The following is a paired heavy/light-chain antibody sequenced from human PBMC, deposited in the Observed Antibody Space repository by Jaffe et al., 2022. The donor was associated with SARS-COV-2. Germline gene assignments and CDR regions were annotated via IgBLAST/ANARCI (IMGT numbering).Heavy chain of an antibody. CDR1: GGSFSGYY. CDR3: ARADCDSTGYCGWFDP. J-gene: IGHJ5*02. Sequence: QVQLHQWGAGLLKPSETLSLTCAVYGGSFSGYYWTWIRQPPGKGLEWLGDIYHSGSTRYNPSLESRVMISMDTARTQFSLKVTSVTAADTAVYFCARADCDSTGYCGWFDPWGLGTPVIVSS. V-gene: IGHV4-34*01. CDR2: IYHSGST. D-gene: IGHD3-22*01.
Light chain of an antibody. CDR2: WAS. Sequence: DIVMTQSPDSLAVSLGERATINCKSSQSVLYSSNNKNYLAWYQQKAGQPPKLLIYWASTRESGVPDRFSGSGSGTDFTLTISSLQAEDVSVYYCQQYYNTPYTFGQGTKLEIK. V-gene: IGKV4-1*01. J-gene: IGKJ2*01. CDR3: QQYYNTPYT. CDR1: QSVLYSSNNKNY.